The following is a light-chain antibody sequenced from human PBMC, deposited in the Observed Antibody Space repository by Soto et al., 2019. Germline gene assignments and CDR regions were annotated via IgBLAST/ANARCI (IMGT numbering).Light chain of an antibody. Sequence: EIVMTQSPATLSVSPGERATLSCRASQSVSNSFARYQQKPGQAPRLLMYGASTRATGIPARFTGSGSGTDFTLTISSLLSEDSAVSYYQQYINWPLTVGGGTRVQIK. CDR1: QSVSNS. J-gene: IGKJ4*01. CDR3: QQYINWPLT. V-gene: IGKV3-15*01. CDR2: GAS.